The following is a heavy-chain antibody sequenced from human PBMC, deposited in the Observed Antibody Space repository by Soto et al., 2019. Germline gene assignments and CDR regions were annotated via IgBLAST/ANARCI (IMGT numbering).Heavy chain of an antibody. Sequence: SETLSLTCTVSGGSISSYYWSWIRQPPGKGLEWIGYIYYSGSTNYNPSLKSRVTISVDTSKNQFSLKLSSVTAADTAVYYCARFPGDYYYYYYMDVWGKGTTVTVSS. CDR3: ARFPGDYYYYYYMDV. V-gene: IGHV4-59*08. CDR1: GGSISSYY. CDR2: IYYSGST. J-gene: IGHJ6*03. D-gene: IGHD4-17*01.